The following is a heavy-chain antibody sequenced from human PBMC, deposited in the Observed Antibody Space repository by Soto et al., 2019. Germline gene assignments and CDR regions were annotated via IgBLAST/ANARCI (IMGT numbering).Heavy chain of an antibody. D-gene: IGHD3-3*01. J-gene: IGHJ6*02. Sequence: QVQLVQSGAEVKKPGSSVKVSCKASGGTFSSYAISWVRQAPGQVLEWMGGIIPIFGTANYAQKFQGRVTITADESTSTAYMELSSLRSEDTAVYYCARALGTIFGVVTSYYYYGMDVWGQGTTVTVSS. CDR3: ARALGTIFGVVTSYYYYGMDV. CDR2: IIPIFGTA. CDR1: GGTFSSYA. V-gene: IGHV1-69*01.